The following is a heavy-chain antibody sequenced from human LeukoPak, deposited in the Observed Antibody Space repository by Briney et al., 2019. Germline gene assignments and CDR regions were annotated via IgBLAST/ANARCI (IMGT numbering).Heavy chain of an antibody. D-gene: IGHD2-2*01. V-gene: IGHV1-24*01. CDR1: GYTFTSYA. Sequence: ASVKVSCKASGYTFTSYAMHWVRQAPGKGLEWMGGFDPEDGETIYAQKFQGRVTMTEDTSTDTAYMELSSLRSEDTAVYYCAGGVVPASPGHYYYYYMDVWGKGTTVTVSS. J-gene: IGHJ6*03. CDR3: AGGVVPASPGHYYYYYMDV. CDR2: FDPEDGET.